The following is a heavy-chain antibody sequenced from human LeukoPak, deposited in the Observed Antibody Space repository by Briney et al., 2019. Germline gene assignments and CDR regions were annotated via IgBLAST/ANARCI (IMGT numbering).Heavy chain of an antibody. D-gene: IGHD5-18*01. Sequence: PGGSLRLSCAASGFTFSSYWMSWVRQAPGKGLEWVASIKQDGSEKYYVDSAKGRFTISRDNAKNSLYLQMNSLRAEDTAVYYCARSRRLEGEYVDTAMVFDYWGQGTLVTVSS. V-gene: IGHV3-7*01. CDR3: ARSRRLEGEYVDTAMVFDY. CDR1: GFTFSSYW. J-gene: IGHJ4*02. CDR2: IKQDGSEK.